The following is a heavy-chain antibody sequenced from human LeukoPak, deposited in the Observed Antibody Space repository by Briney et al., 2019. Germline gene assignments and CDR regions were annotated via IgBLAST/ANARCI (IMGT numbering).Heavy chain of an antibody. Sequence: GGSLRLSCAASGFTFSNHAMSWVRQAPGKGLDWVSTISGSGDGTDYADSVKGRFTISRDNSKNTLYLQMNSLGAEDTAVHYCAKRPYGASGWFDPWGQGTLVTVSS. CDR3: AKRPYGASGWFDP. J-gene: IGHJ5*02. D-gene: IGHD4-17*01. CDR2: ISGSGDGT. V-gene: IGHV3-23*01. CDR1: GFTFSNHA.